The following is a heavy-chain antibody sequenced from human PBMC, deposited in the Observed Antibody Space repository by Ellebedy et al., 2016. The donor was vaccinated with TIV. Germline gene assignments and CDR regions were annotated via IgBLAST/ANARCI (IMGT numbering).Heavy chain of an antibody. V-gene: IGHV3-33*01. CDR1: GFTFTTYA. CDR3: AIGSVAGTGRFDY. D-gene: IGHD6-19*01. Sequence: GESLKISXAGSGFTFTTYAIYWIRQAPGEGLEWVAGMWYNGNDEYYGDAVKGRFTISGDSSNIYLEMNSLRVEDTAVYYCAIGSVAGTGRFDYWGQGTLVTVSS. CDR2: MWYNGNDE. J-gene: IGHJ4*02.